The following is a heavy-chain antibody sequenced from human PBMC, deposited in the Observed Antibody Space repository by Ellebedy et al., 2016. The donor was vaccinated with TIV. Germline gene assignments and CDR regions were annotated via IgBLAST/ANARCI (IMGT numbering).Heavy chain of an antibody. Sequence: AASVKVSCKASGYTFTSYGISWVRQAPGQGLEWMGWISAYNGNTNYVQKLQGRVTMTTDTSTSTAYMELRSLRSDDTAVYYCARDFYYYGSGSWDDTFDIWGQGTMVTVSS. CDR3: ARDFYYYGSGSWDDTFDI. CDR1: GYTFTSYG. V-gene: IGHV1-18*01. CDR2: ISAYNGNT. D-gene: IGHD3-10*01. J-gene: IGHJ3*02.